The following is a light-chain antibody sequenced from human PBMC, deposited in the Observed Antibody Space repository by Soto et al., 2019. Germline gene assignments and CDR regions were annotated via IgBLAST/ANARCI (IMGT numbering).Light chain of an antibody. J-gene: IGLJ3*02. V-gene: IGLV2-23*02. CDR2: EVN. CDR1: SSDVGSYNL. CDR3: CSYVGSSILM. Sequence: QCALTQPASVSGSPGQSITISCSGTSSDVGSYNLVSWYQQLPGKAPKLIIYEVNERPSGISDRFSGSKSGNTASLTISGLQGEDEADYYCCSYVGSSILMFGGGTKVTVL.